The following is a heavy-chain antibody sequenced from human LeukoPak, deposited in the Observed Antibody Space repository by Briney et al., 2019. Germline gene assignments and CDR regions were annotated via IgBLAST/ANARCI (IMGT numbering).Heavy chain of an antibody. CDR1: GFTFDDYA. CDR3: VILEWLTPPPTVAQPYYYYYGLDV. J-gene: IGHJ6*02. Sequence: GGSLRLSCAASGFTFDDYAMHWVRQAPGKGLEWVSLISGDGGNTYYADSVKGRFTISRDNSKKSLYLLMHSLRTEDTALYYCVILEWLTPPPTVAQPYYYYYGLDVWGQGTTVTVSS. D-gene: IGHD3-3*01. V-gene: IGHV3-43*02. CDR2: ISGDGGNT.